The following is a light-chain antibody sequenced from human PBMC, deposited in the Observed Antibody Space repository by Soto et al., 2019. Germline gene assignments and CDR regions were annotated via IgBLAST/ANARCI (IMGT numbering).Light chain of an antibody. CDR1: QGIGTY. J-gene: IGKJ1*01. Sequence: IQLTQSPSSLSESVGHRDTVTCRASQGIGTYLVWYQQKSGKAPTVLIYASSTLQTGVPSRFSGSGSGTDFSLTISSLHPEDVATYYCQQVDSYPRTFGQGTKVDIK. CDR2: ASS. V-gene: IGKV1-9*01. CDR3: QQVDSYPRT.